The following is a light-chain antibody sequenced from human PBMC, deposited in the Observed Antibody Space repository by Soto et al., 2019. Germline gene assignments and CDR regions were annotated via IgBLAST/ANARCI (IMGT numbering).Light chain of an antibody. CDR3: SSYAGSLVV. V-gene: IGLV2-8*01. CDR1: SSDIGAYNY. J-gene: IGLJ2*01. Sequence: QSVLTQPPSASGSPGQSVTISCTGTSSDIGAYNYVSWYQQYPDKAPKLLVYQVTKRPSGVPDRFSGSKSGNTAALTVSGLQAEDEAVYYCSSYAGSLVVFGGGTKLTVL. CDR2: QVT.